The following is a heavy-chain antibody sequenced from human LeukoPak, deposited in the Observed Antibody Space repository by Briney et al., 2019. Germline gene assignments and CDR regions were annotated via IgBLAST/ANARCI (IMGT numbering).Heavy chain of an antibody. Sequence: GGSLRLSCAASGFTFSTSWMHWVRQAPGKGLVWVSRINPDGSSTNYADSVKGRFTISRDNSKNTLYLQMNSLRAEDTAVYYCAKDLTTVTTLDYWGQGTLVTVSS. V-gene: IGHV3-74*01. CDR2: INPDGSST. D-gene: IGHD4-17*01. CDR3: AKDLTTVTTLDY. CDR1: GFTFSTSW. J-gene: IGHJ4*02.